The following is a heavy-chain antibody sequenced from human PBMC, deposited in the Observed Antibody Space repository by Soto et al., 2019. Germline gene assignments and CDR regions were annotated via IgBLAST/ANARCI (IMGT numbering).Heavy chain of an antibody. J-gene: IGHJ3*01. CDR3: ARPMVACLYNVSAYSQ. CDR1: GYKFTNFW. CDR2: IYPGDSDT. V-gene: IGHV5-51*01. Sequence: PGESLKISCTGSGYKFTNFWIGWVRQKPGKGLEWMGIIYPGDSDTRYSPSFQGQVTISADKSINTAYLQWSSLKASDTAMYYCARPMVACLYNVSAYSQWGQGTMVTVSS. D-gene: IGHD3-16*01.